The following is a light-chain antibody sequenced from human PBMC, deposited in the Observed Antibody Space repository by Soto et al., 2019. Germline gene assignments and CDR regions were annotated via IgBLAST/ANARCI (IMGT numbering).Light chain of an antibody. V-gene: IGLV2-8*01. CDR3: CSYAQANSWV. CDR1: SSDVGRYNY. CDR2: EGS. Sequence: QSALAQPPSASGSPGQSVTISCTGTSSDVGRYNYVSWYQQHPGKTPKLMIYEGSQRPSGVSYRFSGSKSGNTASLTISGLQAEDEADYFCCSYAQANSWVFGGGTKLTVL. J-gene: IGLJ3*02.